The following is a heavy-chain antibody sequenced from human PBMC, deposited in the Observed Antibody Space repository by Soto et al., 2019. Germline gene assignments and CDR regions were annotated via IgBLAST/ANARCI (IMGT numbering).Heavy chain of an antibody. CDR2: ISGSGGIT. V-gene: IGHV3-23*01. Sequence: EVQLLESGGGLVQPGGSLRLSCAASGFTFSSSAMSWVRQAPGKGLQWFSAISGSGGITYYADSVKGRFTISRDTSKNALSLQRNRLRAEDTAEYYCAKCRRYDYIWGSYRLRWGQGTMVTVSS. CDR1: GFTFSSSA. J-gene: IGHJ3*01. D-gene: IGHD3-16*02. CDR3: AKCRRYDYIWGSYRLR.